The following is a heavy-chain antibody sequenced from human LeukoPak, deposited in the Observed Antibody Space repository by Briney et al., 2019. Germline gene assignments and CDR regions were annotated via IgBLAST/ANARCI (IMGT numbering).Heavy chain of an antibody. CDR2: IRSKTKNYAT. Sequence: GGSLRLSCAASGFTFSDSAMHWVRQASGKGLEWVGRIRSKTKNYATEYAASVKGRFTISRDDSENTAYLQMSSLKIEDTAVYYCTSPGGDKSGVDYWGRGTLVTVSS. V-gene: IGHV3-73*01. CDR1: GFTFSDSA. D-gene: IGHD3-10*01. CDR3: TSPGGDKSGVDY. J-gene: IGHJ4*02.